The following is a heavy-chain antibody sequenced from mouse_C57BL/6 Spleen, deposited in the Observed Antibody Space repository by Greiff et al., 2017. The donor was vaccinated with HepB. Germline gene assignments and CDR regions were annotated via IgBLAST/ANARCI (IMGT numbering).Heavy chain of an antibody. D-gene: IGHD1-1*01. CDR3: AREEAYGSSAWFAY. Sequence: QVQLQQSGAELVRPGASVKLSCKASGYTFTDYYINWVKQRPGQGLEWIARIYPGSGNTYYNEKFKGKATLTVDTSSSTAYMELHSLTSEDSAVYFCAREEAYGSSAWFAYWGQGTLVTVSA. CDR1: GYTFTDYY. V-gene: IGHV1-76*01. J-gene: IGHJ3*01. CDR2: IYPGSGNT.